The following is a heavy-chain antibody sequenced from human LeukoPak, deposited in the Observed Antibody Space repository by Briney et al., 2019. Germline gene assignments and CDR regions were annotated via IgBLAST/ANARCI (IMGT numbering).Heavy chain of an antibody. CDR1: GGSISSSSYY. Sequence: SETLSLTCTVSGGSISSSSYYWGWIRQPPGKGLEWIGSIYYSGSTNYNPSLKSRVTISVDTSKNQFSLKLSSVTAADTAVYYCARVIVARNWFDPWGQGTLVTVSS. CDR2: IYYSGST. J-gene: IGHJ5*02. D-gene: IGHD5-12*01. CDR3: ARVIVARNWFDP. V-gene: IGHV4-39*07.